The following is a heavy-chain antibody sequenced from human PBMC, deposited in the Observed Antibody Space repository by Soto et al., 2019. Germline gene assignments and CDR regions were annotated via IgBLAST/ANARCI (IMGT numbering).Heavy chain of an antibody. J-gene: IGHJ4*02. D-gene: IGHD7-27*01. Sequence: SETLSLTCTVSGGSISSYYWSWSRQPPGKGLEWIGYIYYSGSTNYNPSLKSRVTISVDTSKNQFSLKLSSVTAADTAVYYCARRSRANWGFESLYYFDYWGQGTLVTVSS. V-gene: IGHV4-59*01. CDR1: GGSISSYY. CDR2: IYYSGST. CDR3: ARRSRANWGFESLYYFDY.